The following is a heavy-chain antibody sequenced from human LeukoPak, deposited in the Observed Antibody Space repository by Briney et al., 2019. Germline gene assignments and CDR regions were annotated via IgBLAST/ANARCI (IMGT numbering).Heavy chain of an antibody. J-gene: IGHJ3*02. V-gene: IGHV3-20*04. Sequence: PGGSLRLSCAASGFTSRNYWMSWVRQAPGEGLEWVSGINWNGGSTGYADSVKGRFTISRDNAKNSLYLQMNSLRAEDTALYYCARTPRIYYDDRMDIWGQGTMVTVSS. CDR3: ARTPRIYYDDRMDI. CDR1: GFTSRNYW. D-gene: IGHD3-22*01. CDR2: INWNGGST.